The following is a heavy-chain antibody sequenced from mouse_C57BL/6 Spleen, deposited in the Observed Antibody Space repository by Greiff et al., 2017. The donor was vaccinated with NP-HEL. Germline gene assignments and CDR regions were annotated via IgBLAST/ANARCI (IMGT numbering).Heavy chain of an antibody. Sequence: EVQLVESEGGLVQPGSSMKLSCTASGFTFSDYYLAWVRQVPEKGLEWVANINYDGSSTYYLDSLKSRFIISRDNAKNILYLQMSSLKSEDTATYYCARGHYGYDDAMDYWGQGTSVTVSS. D-gene: IGHD2-2*01. CDR3: ARGHYGYDDAMDY. V-gene: IGHV5-16*01. J-gene: IGHJ4*01. CDR2: INYDGSST. CDR1: GFTFSDYY.